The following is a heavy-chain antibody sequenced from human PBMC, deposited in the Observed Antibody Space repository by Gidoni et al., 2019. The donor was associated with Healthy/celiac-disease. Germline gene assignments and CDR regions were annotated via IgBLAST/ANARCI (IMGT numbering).Heavy chain of an antibody. CDR2: FYWDDDK. CDR3: AHCQVDSSSCYFGWFDP. CDR1: GFSLSTSGVG. D-gene: IGHD6-13*01. Sequence: QITLKESGPTLVKPTQTLTLTCPFSGFSLSTSGVGGGWIRQPPGKALEWLALFYWDDDKRYSPSLKSRLTITKDTSKNQVFLTMTNMDPVDTATYYCAHCQVDSSSCYFGWFDPWGQGTLVTVSS. V-gene: IGHV2-5*02. J-gene: IGHJ5*02.